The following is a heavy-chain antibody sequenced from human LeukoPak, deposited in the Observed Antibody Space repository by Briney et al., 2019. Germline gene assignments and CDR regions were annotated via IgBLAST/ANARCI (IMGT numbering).Heavy chain of an antibody. CDR3: ARDRNYYDSSGYYGEVGFDY. J-gene: IGHJ4*02. CDR1: GGSISRSNW. D-gene: IGHD3-22*01. V-gene: IGHV4-4*02. Sequence: PSETLSLICAVSGGSISRSNWWSWLRQPPGKGLEWIGYIYYSGSSNYNPSLKRRVTISVDTSKNQFSLKLSSVTAADTAVYYCARDRNYYDSSGYYGEVGFDYWGQGTLVTVSS. CDR2: IYYSGSS.